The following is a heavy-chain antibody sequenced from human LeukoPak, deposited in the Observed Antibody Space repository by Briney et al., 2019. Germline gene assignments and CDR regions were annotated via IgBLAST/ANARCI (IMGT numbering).Heavy chain of an antibody. CDR2: IYHSGST. V-gene: IGHV4-39*01. CDR3: ARQVLVQLIDY. CDR1: GGSISSSSYY. D-gene: IGHD5-24*01. J-gene: IGHJ4*02. Sequence: PSETLSLTCTVSGGSISSSSYYWGWIRQPPGKGLEWIGSIYHSGSTYYNPSLKSRVTISVDTSKNQFSLKLSSVTAADTAVYYCARQVLVQLIDYWGQGTLVTVSS.